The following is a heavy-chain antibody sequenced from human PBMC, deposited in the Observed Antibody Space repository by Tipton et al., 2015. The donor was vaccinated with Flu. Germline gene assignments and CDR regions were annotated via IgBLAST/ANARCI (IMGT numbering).Heavy chain of an antibody. J-gene: IGHJ3*02. CDR3: AKFPWWELLEDPGNGHDAFDI. CDR1: GFTFSSYA. CDR2: ISGSGGST. D-gene: IGHD1-26*01. V-gene: IGHV3-23*01. Sequence: SLRLSCAASGFTFSSYAMSWVRQAPGKGLEWVSAISGSGGSTYYADSVKGRFTIPRDISKNTLYLQMNSLIAEDTAVYYCAKFPWWELLEDPGNGHDAFDIWGQGTMVTVSS.